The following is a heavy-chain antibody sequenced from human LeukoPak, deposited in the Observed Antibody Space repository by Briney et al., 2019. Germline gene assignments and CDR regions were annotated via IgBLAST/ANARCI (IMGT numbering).Heavy chain of an antibody. V-gene: IGHV4-38-2*01. J-gene: IGHJ3*02. CDR1: GYSINSAYY. CDR2: VYHSGST. CDR3: ANPAAYYDSSDYAFDI. D-gene: IGHD3-22*01. Sequence: ASETLSLTCAVSGYSINSAYYWGWIRQPPGKGLEWVGSVYHSGSTYYNPSLKSRVTISVDTSKNQFSLQLSSVTAADTAVYYCANPAAYYDSSDYAFDIWGQGTMVTVSS.